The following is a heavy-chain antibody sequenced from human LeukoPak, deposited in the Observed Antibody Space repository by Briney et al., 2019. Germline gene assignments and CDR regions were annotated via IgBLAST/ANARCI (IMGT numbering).Heavy chain of an antibody. V-gene: IGHV3-21*01. D-gene: IGHD2-15*01. CDR3: ARAGSGRAPFGY. J-gene: IGHJ4*02. Sequence: GGSLRLSCAASGFSFSSYSMNWVRLAPGKGLEWVSSISSSSYIYYADSVQGRFIISRDNAKNSLYLQMNSLRAEDTAVYYCARAGSGRAPFGYWGQGTLVTVSS. CDR2: ISSSSYI. CDR1: GFSFSSYS.